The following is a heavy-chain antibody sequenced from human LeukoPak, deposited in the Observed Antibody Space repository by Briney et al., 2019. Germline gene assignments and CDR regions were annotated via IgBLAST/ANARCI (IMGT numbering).Heavy chain of an antibody. CDR3: AMDSAWLPLKFDY. Sequence: GGSLRLSCAASGFVVSTNYMSWVRQAPGKGLEWVSVLYSGGSTYCTDSVKGRFTISRDNSNNTLYLQMNNLRAEDTAVYYCAMDSAWLPLKFDYWGPGTLVAVST. D-gene: IGHD5-24*01. V-gene: IGHV3-66*01. CDR2: LYSGGST. J-gene: IGHJ4*02. CDR1: GFVVSTNY.